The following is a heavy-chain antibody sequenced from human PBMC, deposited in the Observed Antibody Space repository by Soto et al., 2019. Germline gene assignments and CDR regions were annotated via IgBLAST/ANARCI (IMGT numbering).Heavy chain of an antibody. Sequence: GASVKVSCKASGYTFTNSGISWVRQAPGQGLEWMGWVGAYNGHTKYAQKLQGRVTMTRDTSTSTAYMELRSLKSDDTAVYYCAREDYYDSSGYLPVRYYFGMEVWGQGTTVTLSS. D-gene: IGHD3-22*01. J-gene: IGHJ6*02. CDR1: GYTFTNSG. V-gene: IGHV1-18*01. CDR3: AREDYYDSSGYLPVRYYFGMEV. CDR2: VGAYNGHT.